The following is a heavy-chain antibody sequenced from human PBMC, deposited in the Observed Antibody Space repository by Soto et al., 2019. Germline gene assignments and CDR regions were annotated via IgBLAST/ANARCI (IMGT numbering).Heavy chain of an antibody. J-gene: IGHJ4*02. CDR3: ARDTYSSGWNYFDY. V-gene: IGHV3-48*02. Sequence: EVRLVESGGGLVQPGGSLRLSCAASGFTFSSYSMNWVRQAPGKGLEWVSYISSSSSTIYYADSVKGRFTISRDNAKNSLYLQMNSLRDEDTAVYYCARDTYSSGWNYFDYWGQGTLVTVSS. CDR2: ISSSSSTI. D-gene: IGHD6-19*01. CDR1: GFTFSSYS.